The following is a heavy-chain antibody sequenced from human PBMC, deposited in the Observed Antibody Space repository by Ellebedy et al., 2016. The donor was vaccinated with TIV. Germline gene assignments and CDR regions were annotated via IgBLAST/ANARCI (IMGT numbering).Heavy chain of an antibody. V-gene: IGHV3-23*01. D-gene: IGHD2-21*02. J-gene: IGHJ4*02. CDR1: GFTFSSYA. CDR3: AKEETRLHTPGVDY. Sequence: GESLKISCVASGFTFSSYAMSWVRQAPGQGLEWFSAISGSGTTYYADSVKGRFTISRDNSKSTVSLQMNSLRADDTAVYYCAKEETRLHTPGVDYWGQGALVTVSS. CDR2: ISGSGTT.